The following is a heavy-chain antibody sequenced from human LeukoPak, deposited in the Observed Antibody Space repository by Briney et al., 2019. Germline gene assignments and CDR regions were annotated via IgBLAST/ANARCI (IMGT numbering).Heavy chain of an antibody. CDR1: GGSISSGSYY. V-gene: IGHV4-61*02. CDR2: IYTSGST. Sequence: PSETLSLTXTASGGSISSGSYYWSWIRQPAGKGLEWIGRIYTSGSTNYNPSLKSRVTISVDTSKNQFSLKLSSVTAADTAVYYCARSTAGTFDFDYWGQGTLVTVSS. CDR3: ARSTAGTFDFDY. J-gene: IGHJ4*02. D-gene: IGHD6-19*01.